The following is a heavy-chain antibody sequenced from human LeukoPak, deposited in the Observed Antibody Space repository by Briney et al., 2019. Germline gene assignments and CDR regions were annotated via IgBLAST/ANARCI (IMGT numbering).Heavy chain of an antibody. CDR2: IYTSGST. V-gene: IGHV4-61*02. D-gene: IGHD2-2*01. CDR1: GGSISSGSYY. J-gene: IGHJ6*03. Sequence: PSETLSLTCTVSGGSISSGSYYWSWIRQPAGKGLEWIGRIYTSGSTNYNPSLKSRVTISVDTSKNQFSLKRSSVTAADTAVYYCVGCVVVPAADRASLAHNYYYYYMDVWGKGTPVTVSS. CDR3: VGCVVVPAADRASLAHNYYYYYMDV.